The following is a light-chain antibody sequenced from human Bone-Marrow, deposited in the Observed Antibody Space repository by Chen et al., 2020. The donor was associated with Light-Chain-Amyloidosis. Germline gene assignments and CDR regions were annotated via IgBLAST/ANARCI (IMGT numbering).Light chain of an antibody. CDR1: NIGSKS. CDR3: QVWDRSSDRPV. CDR2: DDG. V-gene: IGLV3-21*02. Sequence: SSVLTQPSSVSVAPGQTATITWGGNNIGSKSVHWYQQKPGQAPVLVVYDDGDRRSGIPERFSGSNSGNTATLTSSRVEAGDEADYYCQVWDRSSDRPVFGGGTKLTVL. J-gene: IGLJ3*02.